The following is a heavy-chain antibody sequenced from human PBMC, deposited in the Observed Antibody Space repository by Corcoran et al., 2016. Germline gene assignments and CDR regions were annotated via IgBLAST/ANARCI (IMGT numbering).Heavy chain of an antibody. CDR1: GFTFSSSW. D-gene: IGHD2-15*01. V-gene: IGHV3-7*03. Sequence: EVQLVESGGGLVQSGGSLRLSCAASGFTFSSSWMDWVRQTPGKGLEWVANIKSDGSETYFVDSVRGRFTISRDNAQNSLYLQMNSLKDEDTAMYYWSWSLNSWGQGTLVTVSS. J-gene: IGHJ4*02. CDR2: IKSDGSET. CDR3: SWSLNS.